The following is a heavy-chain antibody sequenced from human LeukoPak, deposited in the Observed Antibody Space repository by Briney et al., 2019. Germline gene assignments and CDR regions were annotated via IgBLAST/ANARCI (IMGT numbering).Heavy chain of an antibody. CDR2: ISSSSSYI. Sequence: PGGSLRLSCAASGFSFSNYWMNWVRQAPGKGLEWVSSISSSSSYIYYADSVKGRFTISRDNAKNSLYLQMNSLRAEDTAVYYCAREPYGSGSYGFDYWGQGTLVTVSS. D-gene: IGHD3-10*01. CDR1: GFSFSNYW. V-gene: IGHV3-21*01. CDR3: AREPYGSGSYGFDY. J-gene: IGHJ4*02.